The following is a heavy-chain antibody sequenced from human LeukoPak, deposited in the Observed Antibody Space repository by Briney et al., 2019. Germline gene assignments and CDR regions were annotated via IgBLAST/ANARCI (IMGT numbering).Heavy chain of an antibody. Sequence: PGGSLRLSCAASGFTVSSNYMSWVRQAPGKGLEWVSAISGSGGSTYYADSVKGRFTISRDNSKNTLYLQMNSLRAEDTAVYYCAKRSDRLGGFDYWGQGTLVTVSS. CDR1: GFTVSSNY. J-gene: IGHJ4*02. CDR2: ISGSGGST. CDR3: AKRSDRLGGFDY. D-gene: IGHD1-26*01. V-gene: IGHV3-23*01.